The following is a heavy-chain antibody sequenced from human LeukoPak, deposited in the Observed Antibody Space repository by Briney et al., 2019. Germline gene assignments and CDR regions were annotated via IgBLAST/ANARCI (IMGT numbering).Heavy chain of an antibody. CDR1: GGSISSGGYY. Sequence: SETLSLTCTVSGGSISSGGYYWSWIRQHPGKGLEWIGYIYYSGSTYYNPSLKSRVTISVDTSKNQFSLKLSSVTAADTAVYYCATSQDYYYYGMDVWGQGTTDTVSS. J-gene: IGHJ6*02. V-gene: IGHV4-31*03. CDR3: ATSQDYYYYGMDV. CDR2: IYYSGST.